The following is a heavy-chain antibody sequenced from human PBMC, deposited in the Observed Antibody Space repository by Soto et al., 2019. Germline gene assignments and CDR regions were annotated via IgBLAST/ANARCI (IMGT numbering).Heavy chain of an antibody. CDR2: IYYSGST. Sequence: NPSETLSLTCTVSGGSISSGGYYWSWIRQHPGKGLEWIGYIYYSGSTYYNPSLKSRVTISVDTSKNQFSLKLSSVTAADTAVYYCARVFYGSGSYYNNPRGGYYYYYMDVWGKGTTVTVSS. CDR3: ARVFYGSGSYYNNPRGGYYYYYMDV. D-gene: IGHD3-10*01. V-gene: IGHV4-31*03. J-gene: IGHJ6*03. CDR1: GGSISSGGYY.